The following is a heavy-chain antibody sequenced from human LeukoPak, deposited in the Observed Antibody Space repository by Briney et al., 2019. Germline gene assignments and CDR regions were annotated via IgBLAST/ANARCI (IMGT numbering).Heavy chain of an antibody. D-gene: IGHD4-17*01. CDR3: ARIGDYGDPHFDY. V-gene: IGHV4-39*07. Sequence: PSETLSLTCTVSGGSLSSSSYYWGWIRQPPGKGLEWIGSIYYSGSTYYNPSLKSRVTISLDTSKNQFSLKLSSVTAADTAVYYCARIGDYGDPHFDYWGQGTLVTVSS. J-gene: IGHJ4*02. CDR2: IYYSGST. CDR1: GGSLSSSSYY.